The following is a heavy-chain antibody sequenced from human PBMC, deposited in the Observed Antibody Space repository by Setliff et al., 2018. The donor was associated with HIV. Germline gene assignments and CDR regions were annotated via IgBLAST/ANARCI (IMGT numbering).Heavy chain of an antibody. CDR2: ISAYNGST. CDR3: ARESGSYYRDLDY. V-gene: IGHV1-18*01. CDR1: GYTFISYD. D-gene: IGHD1-26*01. Sequence: ASVKVSCKASGYTFISYDINWVRQAPGQGLEWMGWISAYNGSTRYAQKLQGRVTVTTDASTSTAYMELRSLRSDDTAVYYCARESGSYYRDLDYWGQGTLVTVSS. J-gene: IGHJ4*02.